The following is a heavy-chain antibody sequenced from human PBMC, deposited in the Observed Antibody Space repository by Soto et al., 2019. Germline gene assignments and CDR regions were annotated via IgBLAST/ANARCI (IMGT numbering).Heavy chain of an antibody. Sequence: EGQLEQSGGGLVGSGGSLRLSCVASGFSFSNAWMTWVRQAPGKGLEWVGRVKSRPDGGTTDYASPVRGRFTITGDDSKSTVYLQMHSLKGEDTAVYYCTTVFLLPRGLGSSGFWGQGALVTVSS. CDR2: VKSRPDGGTT. J-gene: IGHJ4*02. CDR1: GFSFSNAW. V-gene: IGHV3-15*01. CDR3: TTVFLLPRGLGSSGF. D-gene: IGHD6-25*01.